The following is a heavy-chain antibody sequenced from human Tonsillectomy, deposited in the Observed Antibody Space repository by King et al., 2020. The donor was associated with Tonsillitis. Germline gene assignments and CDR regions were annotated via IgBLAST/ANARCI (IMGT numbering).Heavy chain of an antibody. CDR2: ISGGGGST. CDR3: AKDSSEADLWGA. J-gene: IGHJ5*02. D-gene: IGHD3-16*01. CDR1: GFTFSSYA. V-gene: IGHV3-23*04. Sequence: VQLVESGGGLVQPGGSLRLSCTASGFTFSSYAMSWVRQAPGKGLEWVSGISGGGGSTYYADSVKGRFTISRDNSKNTLCLQMNSLRVEDRAVYYCAKDSSEADLWGAWGQGTLVTVSS.